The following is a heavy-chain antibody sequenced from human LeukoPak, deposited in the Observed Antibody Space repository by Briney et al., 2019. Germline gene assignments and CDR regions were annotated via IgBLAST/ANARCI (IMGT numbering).Heavy chain of an antibody. D-gene: IGHD2-15*01. CDR3: ARHLRGAVVHFDS. V-gene: IGHV4-39*01. Sequence: SETLSLTCTVSGGSISSGSFYWAWVRQPPGEGLEWIGSISSDGNTYHNASLKGRITMSVDTSKNQFSLKLGAVTAADTATYSCARHLRGAVVHFDSWGQGSLVTVSS. CDR1: GGSISSGSFY. J-gene: IGHJ4*02. CDR2: ISSDGNT.